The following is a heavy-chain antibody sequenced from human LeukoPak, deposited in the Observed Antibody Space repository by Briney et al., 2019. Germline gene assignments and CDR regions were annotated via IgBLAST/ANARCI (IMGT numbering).Heavy chain of an antibody. Sequence: SETLSLTCTVSGGSISSSSYYWGWIRQPPGKGLEWIGSIYYSGSTYYNPSLKSRVTISVDTSKNQFSLKLSSVTAADTAVYYCARETIAVAVDYWGQGTLVTVS. J-gene: IGHJ4*02. CDR3: ARETIAVAVDY. D-gene: IGHD6-19*01. V-gene: IGHV4-39*01. CDR1: GGSISSSSYY. CDR2: IYYSGST.